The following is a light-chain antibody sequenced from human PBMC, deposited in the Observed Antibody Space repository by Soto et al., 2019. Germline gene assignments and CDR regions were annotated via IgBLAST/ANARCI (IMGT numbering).Light chain of an antibody. CDR2: DVS. CDR3: CAYAGSSLV. CDR1: SSDVGGYNY. V-gene: IGLV2-11*01. J-gene: IGLJ3*02. Sequence: QSALTQPRSVSGSPGQSVTISCTGTSSDVGGYNYVSWYQQHPGKAPTLMIYDVSKRPSGVPDRFSGSKSGNTASLTISGLQAEDEADYYCCAYAGSSLVFGGGTQLTVL.